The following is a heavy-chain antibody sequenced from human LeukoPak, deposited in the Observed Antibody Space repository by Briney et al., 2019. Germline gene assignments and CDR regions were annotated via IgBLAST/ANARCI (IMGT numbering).Heavy chain of an antibody. V-gene: IGHV1-2*02. CDR1: GYTFTGYY. D-gene: IGHD6-13*01. CDR3: SLFDIAAAGTPPFDS. J-gene: IGHJ4*02. CDR2: INPNSGGT. Sequence: GASVKVSCKASGYTFTGYYMHWVRQAPGQGLEWMGWINPNSGGTNSAQKFQGRVTMTRDKSISSAYMEVSSLRSDDTAMDYCSLFDIAAAGTPPFDSWGQGTLVTVSS.